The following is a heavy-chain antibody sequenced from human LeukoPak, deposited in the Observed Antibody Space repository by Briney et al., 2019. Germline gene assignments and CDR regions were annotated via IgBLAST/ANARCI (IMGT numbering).Heavy chain of an antibody. D-gene: IGHD3-22*01. J-gene: IGHJ3*01. CDR2: ISYDGSNK. Sequence: PGGSLRLSCAASGFTFSSYGMHWVRQAPGKGLEWVAVISYDGSNKYYADSVKGRFTISSDNSKNTLYLQMNSLRAEDTAVYYCAKGVNYDRLAAFDFWGQGTMVTVSS. CDR3: AKGVNYDRLAAFDF. V-gene: IGHV3-30*18. CDR1: GFTFSSYG.